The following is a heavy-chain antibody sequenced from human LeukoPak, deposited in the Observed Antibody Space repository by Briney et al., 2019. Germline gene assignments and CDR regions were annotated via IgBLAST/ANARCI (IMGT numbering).Heavy chain of an antibody. V-gene: IGHV1-18*01. D-gene: IGHD4-11*01. CDR2: ISAYNGNT. CDR1: GYTFTSYG. Sequence: ASVKVSCKASGYTFTSYGINWVRQAPGQGLEWMGWISAYNGNTNYAQKLQGRVTMTTDTSTSTAYMELRSLRSDDTAVYYCARDVPTTTVTTTRPDWFDPWGQGTLVTVSS. J-gene: IGHJ5*02. CDR3: ARDVPTTTVTTTRPDWFDP.